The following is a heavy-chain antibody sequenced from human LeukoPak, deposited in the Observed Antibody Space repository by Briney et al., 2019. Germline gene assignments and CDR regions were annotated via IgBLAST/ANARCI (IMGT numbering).Heavy chain of an antibody. CDR2: IWYDGSNK. D-gene: IGHD5-24*01. V-gene: IGHV3-33*01. CDR1: GFTFSGYG. CDR3: AREWEMARFDY. J-gene: IGHJ4*02. Sequence: GGSLRLSCAASGFTFSGYGMHWVRQAPGKGLEWVAVIWYDGSNKYYADSVKGRFTISRDNSKNTLYLQMNSLRAEDTAVYYCAREWEMARFDYWGQGTLVTVSS.